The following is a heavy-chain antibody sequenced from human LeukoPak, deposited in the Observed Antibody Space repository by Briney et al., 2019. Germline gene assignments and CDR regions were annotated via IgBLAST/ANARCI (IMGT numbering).Heavy chain of an antibody. CDR3: VKRGYSDYDFGY. CDR1: GFTFSSYT. Sequence: SGGSLRLSCSASGFTFSSYTMHWDRQAPGKGLEYVSGIGSNGGSTYYADSVKGRFIISRDNSQNTLYLQVSSLRAEDTAVYYCVKRGYSDYDFGYWGQGTLVTVSS. CDR2: IGSNGGST. D-gene: IGHD5-18*01. J-gene: IGHJ4*02. V-gene: IGHV3-64D*06.